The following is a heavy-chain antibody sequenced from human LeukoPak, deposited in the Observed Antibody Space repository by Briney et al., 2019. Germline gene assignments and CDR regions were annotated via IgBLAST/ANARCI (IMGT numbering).Heavy chain of an antibody. J-gene: IGHJ4*02. CDR2: SSGSGNTI. Sequence: GGSLRLSCAASGFTFSGYEMNWVRQAPGKGLEWVAYSSGSGNTIYYADSVKGRFTISRDNAKNSLYLQMNSLRAEDTAVYYCAREGYYFDYWGQGTLVTVSS. CDR3: AREGYYFDY. CDR1: GFTFSGYE. V-gene: IGHV3-48*03.